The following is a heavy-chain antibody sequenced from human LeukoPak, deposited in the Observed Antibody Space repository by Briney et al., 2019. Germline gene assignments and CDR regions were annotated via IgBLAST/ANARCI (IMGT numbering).Heavy chain of an antibody. CDR1: GGSISSYY. CDR2: IYYSGST. CDR3: ARDGFRREVDY. J-gene: IGHJ4*02. V-gene: IGHV4-59*01. Sequence: KASETLSLTCTVSGGSISSYYWSWIRQPPGKGLEWIGYIYYSGSTNYNPSLKSRVTMSVDTSKNQFSLKLSSVTPADTAVYYCARDGFRREVDYWGQGTLVTVSS. D-gene: IGHD5-12*01.